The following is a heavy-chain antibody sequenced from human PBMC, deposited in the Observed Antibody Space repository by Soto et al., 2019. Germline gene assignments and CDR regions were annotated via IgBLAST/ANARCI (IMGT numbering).Heavy chain of an antibody. D-gene: IGHD3-16*01. J-gene: IGHJ6*02. CDR1: GFTFSRYA. V-gene: IGHV3-23*01. Sequence: EVPLLESGGGLVQPGGSLRLSCAASGFTFSRYALSWVRQAPVKGLEWVSAISGSGGSTYYAASVKGRFTISSDKSKNTLYLQMNSLRAEDTAVYYCAKERGESGYYDMDVWGQGTTVTVSS. CDR3: AKERGESGYYDMDV. CDR2: ISGSGGST.